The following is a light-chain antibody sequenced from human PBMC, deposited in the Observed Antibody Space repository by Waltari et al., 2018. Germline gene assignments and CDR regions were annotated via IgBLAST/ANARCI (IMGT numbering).Light chain of an antibody. J-gene: IGKJ3*01. CDR2: GGS. V-gene: IGKV1-9*01. CDR1: QGISSY. CDR3: LQVNSYPFT. Sequence: IQLTQSPLSLSASVRDRVTITYRASQGISSYLAWYQQKAGRAPKLLIYGGSTLPNGVPSRFSGSGFGTDFTLTISSLQPEDFATYYCLQVNSYPFTFGPGTTVDIK.